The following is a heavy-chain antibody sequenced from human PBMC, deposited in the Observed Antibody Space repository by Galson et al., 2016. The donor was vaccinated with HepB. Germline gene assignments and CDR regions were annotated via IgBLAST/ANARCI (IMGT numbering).Heavy chain of an antibody. D-gene: IGHD3-9*01. CDR1: GYGFTGYY. V-gene: IGHV1-2*02. CDR3: ASSDLLTGYREGSYFYYMDV. J-gene: IGHJ6*03. Sequence: QSGAEVKQPGESLRISCKASGYGFTGYYLHWVRQAPGQGLEWMGWISPNRGGAKYAEKFQGRVTMTRDTSISTAYLELSRLTSDDTAVYYCASSDLLTGYREGSYFYYMDVWGEGTPVIVSS. CDR2: ISPNRGGA.